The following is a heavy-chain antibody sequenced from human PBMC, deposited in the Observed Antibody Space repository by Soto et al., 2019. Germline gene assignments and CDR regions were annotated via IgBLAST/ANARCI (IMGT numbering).Heavy chain of an antibody. CDR1: GFTFSSYW. D-gene: IGHD3-9*01. V-gene: IGHV3-7*01. Sequence: GGSLRLSCAASGFTFSSYWMSWVRQAPGKGLEWVANIKQDGSEKYYVDSVKGRFTISRDNAKNSLYLQMNSLRAEDTAVYYCARAQPLYDILTGYYNQHHTSSVDYWGQGTLVTVSS. CDR3: ARAQPLYDILTGYYNQHHTSSVDY. CDR2: IKQDGSEK. J-gene: IGHJ4*02.